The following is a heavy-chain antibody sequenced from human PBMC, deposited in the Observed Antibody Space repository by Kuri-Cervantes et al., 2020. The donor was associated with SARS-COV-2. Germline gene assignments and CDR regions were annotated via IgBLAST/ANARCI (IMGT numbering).Heavy chain of an antibody. V-gene: IGHV1-69*04. CDR2: IIPILGIA. CDR1: GGTFSSYA. Sequence: SVKDSCKASGGTFSSYAISWVRQAPGQGLEWMGRIIPILGIANYAQKFQGRVTITADESTSTAYMELSSLRSEDTAVYYCARGVAVAGYYYFDYWGQGTLVTVSS. CDR3: ARGVAVAGYYYFDY. J-gene: IGHJ4*02. D-gene: IGHD6-19*01.